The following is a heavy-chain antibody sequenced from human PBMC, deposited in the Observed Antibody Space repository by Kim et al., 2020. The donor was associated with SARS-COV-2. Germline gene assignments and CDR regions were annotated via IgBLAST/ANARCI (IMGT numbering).Heavy chain of an antibody. D-gene: IGHD3-10*01. CDR3: AGGPQKWFGELLKGMDV. V-gene: IGHV3-9*01. Sequence: GGSLRLSCAASGFTFDDYVMYWVRQAPGKGLEWVSGISWKSGSIGYADSVKGRFTISRDNAKNSLYLQMNSLRAEDTAVYYCAGGPQKWFGELLKGMDVWGQGTTGTVSS. CDR2: ISWKSGSI. CDR1: GFTFDDYV. J-gene: IGHJ6*02.